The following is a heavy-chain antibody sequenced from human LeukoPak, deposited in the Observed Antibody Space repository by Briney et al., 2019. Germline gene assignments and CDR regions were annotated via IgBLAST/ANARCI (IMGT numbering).Heavy chain of an antibody. D-gene: IGHD3-10*01. CDR1: GGSISSYY. CDR2: IYYSGST. CDR3: ARDYYGSGSPDY. Sequence: SETLSLTCTVSGGSISSYYWSWIRQPPGKGLEWIGYIYYSGSTNYNPSLKSRVTISVDTSKNQFSLKLSSVTAADTAVYYCARDYYGSGSPDYWGQEPWSPSPQ. V-gene: IGHV4-59*01. J-gene: IGHJ4*01.